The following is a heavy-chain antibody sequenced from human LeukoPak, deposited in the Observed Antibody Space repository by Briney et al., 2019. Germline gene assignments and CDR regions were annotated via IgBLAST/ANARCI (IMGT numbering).Heavy chain of an antibody. CDR1: GGSISSYY. J-gene: IGHJ4*02. V-gene: IGHV4-59*01. Sequence: SETLSLTCTVSGGSISSYYWSWIRQPPGKGLEWIGYIYYSGSTNYNPSLKSRVTISVDTSKNQFSLKLSSVTAAGTAVYYCAGSIAARHYFDYWGQGTLVTVSS. D-gene: IGHD6-6*01. CDR3: AGSIAARHYFDY. CDR2: IYYSGST.